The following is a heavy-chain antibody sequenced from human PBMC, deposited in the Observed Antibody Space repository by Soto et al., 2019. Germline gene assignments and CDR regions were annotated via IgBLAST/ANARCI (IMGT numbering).Heavy chain of an antibody. D-gene: IGHD2-2*01. CDR1: GYTSADFA. V-gene: IGHV1-18*04. J-gene: IGHJ5*01. Sequence: QVQLMQSGTEVKKPGASVTVSCKASGYTSADFAISWVRQSPGQGLEWMGWVSGNNGPSNPAPKVQGRITMTLATATGVAFMALRSLRSVDTAIYYCLRDPKYFRVKGNWFAYWGQGTLVSVSS. CDR2: VSGNNGPS. CDR3: LRDPKYFRVKGNWFAY.